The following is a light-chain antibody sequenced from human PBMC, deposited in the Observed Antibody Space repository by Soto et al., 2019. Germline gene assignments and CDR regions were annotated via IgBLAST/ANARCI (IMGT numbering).Light chain of an antibody. Sequence: DIQMTQSPSTLSASVGDRVTITCRASQSISNWLAWFQRKPGKAPKVLIYKASSLESGVPSRFSGSGSGTEFTLTISSLQPDDFATYYCQQYDTYPLTFGGGTKVEIK. CDR2: KAS. V-gene: IGKV1-5*03. CDR1: QSISNW. J-gene: IGKJ4*01. CDR3: QQYDTYPLT.